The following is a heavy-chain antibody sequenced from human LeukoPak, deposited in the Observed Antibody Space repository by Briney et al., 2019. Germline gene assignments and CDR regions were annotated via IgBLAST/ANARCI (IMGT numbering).Heavy chain of an antibody. CDR1: GDSFTSVTDY. D-gene: IGHD6-19*01. Sequence: MPSETLSLTCTVSGDSFTSVTDYWAWIRQPPGKGLEWIASGDYSGGTYYNPSLESRVAISADMSKNQISLKLTSVTGADTAVYYCAGERGEEYSSGWYKTNYFYNWGQGIRVTVSS. V-gene: IGHV4-39*07. CDR2: GDYSGGT. CDR3: AGERGEEYSSGWYKTNYFYN. J-gene: IGHJ4*02.